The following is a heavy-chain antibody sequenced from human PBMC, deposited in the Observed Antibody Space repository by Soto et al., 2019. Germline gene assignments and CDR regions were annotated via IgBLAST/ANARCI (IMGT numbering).Heavy chain of an antibody. D-gene: IGHD3-22*01. J-gene: IGHJ3*02. Sequence: GASVKVSFKASGYTFTSYGISWLRQAPGQGLEWMGWISAYNGNTNYAQKLQGRVTMTTDTSTSTAYMELRSLRSDDTAVYYCARGRHYYDSSGYLAQGAFDIWGQGTMVTVSS. CDR2: ISAYNGNT. V-gene: IGHV1-18*01. CDR1: GYTFTSYG. CDR3: ARGRHYYDSSGYLAQGAFDI.